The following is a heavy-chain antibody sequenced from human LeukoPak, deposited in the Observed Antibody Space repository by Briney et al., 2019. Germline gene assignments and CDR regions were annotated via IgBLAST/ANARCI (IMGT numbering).Heavy chain of an antibody. CDR3: ARLEWLLYFYFDY. CDR1: GFTVSSNY. D-gene: IGHD3-3*01. J-gene: IGHJ4*02. V-gene: IGHV3-66*02. CDR2: IYSGGST. Sequence: GGSLRLSCAASGFTVSSNYMSWVRQAPGKGLEWVSVIYSGGSTYYADSVKGRLTISRDNSKNTLYLQMNSLRAEDTAVYYCARLEWLLYFYFDYWGQGTLVTVSS.